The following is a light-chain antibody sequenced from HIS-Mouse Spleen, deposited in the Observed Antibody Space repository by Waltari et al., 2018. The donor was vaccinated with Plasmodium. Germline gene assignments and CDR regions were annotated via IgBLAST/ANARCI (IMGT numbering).Light chain of an antibody. V-gene: IGLV3-10*01. CDR1: ALPKKY. J-gene: IGLJ3*02. Sequence: SYELTQPPSVSVSPGQTARITCPGDALPKKYAYWYQQKYGQAPVLVIYEDSKRPSGNPGRFSGSSSGTMATLTISGAQVEDEADYYFYSTDSSGNHRVFGGGTKLTVL. CDR2: EDS. CDR3: YSTDSSGNHRV.